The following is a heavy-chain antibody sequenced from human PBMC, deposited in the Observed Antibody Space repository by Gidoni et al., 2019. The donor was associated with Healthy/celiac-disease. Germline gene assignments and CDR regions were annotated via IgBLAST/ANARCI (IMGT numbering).Heavy chain of an antibody. V-gene: IGHV3-21*01. CDR3: ARDRCSGGSCYSDV. CDR1: GFTFSSYS. Sequence: EVQLVESGGGLVKPGGSLRLSCAASGFTFSSYSMNWVRQAPGTGLEWVSSISSSSSYIYYADSVKGRFTISRDNAKNSLYLQMNSLRAEDTAVYYCARDRCSGGSCYSDVWGKGTTVTVSS. J-gene: IGHJ6*04. D-gene: IGHD2-15*01. CDR2: ISSSSSYI.